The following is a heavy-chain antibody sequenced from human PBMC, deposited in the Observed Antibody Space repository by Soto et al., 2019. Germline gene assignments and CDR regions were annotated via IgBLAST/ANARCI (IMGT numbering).Heavy chain of an antibody. Sequence: GGSLRLSCAASGFTFSSYSMNWVRQAPGKGLEWVSSISSSSSYIYYADSVKGRFTISRDNAKNSLYLQMNSLRAEDTAVYYCARDSSSWYRYFGMDVWGQGTTVTVSS. D-gene: IGHD6-13*01. J-gene: IGHJ6*02. CDR1: GFTFSSYS. CDR2: ISSSSSYI. V-gene: IGHV3-21*01. CDR3: ARDSSSWYRYFGMDV.